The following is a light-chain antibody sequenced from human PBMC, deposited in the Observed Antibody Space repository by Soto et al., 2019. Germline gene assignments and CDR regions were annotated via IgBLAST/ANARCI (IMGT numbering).Light chain of an antibody. J-gene: IGKJ1*01. CDR2: FGS. CDR3: MQSLQTRWT. V-gene: IGKV2-28*01. CDR1: ESLLHSNGNNY. Sequence: DIVMTQSPLSLSVTPGEPASISCRSSESLLHSNGNNYLDWYFQKPGQSPQLRIYFGSTRASGVPDRFSGSGSGTDCTLKISRVEAADVGVDYCMQSLQTRWTFGQGTKVEI.